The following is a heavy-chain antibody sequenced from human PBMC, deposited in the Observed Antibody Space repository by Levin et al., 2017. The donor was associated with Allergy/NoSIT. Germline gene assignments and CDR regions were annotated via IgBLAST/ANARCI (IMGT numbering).Heavy chain of an antibody. D-gene: IGHD4/OR15-4a*01. CDR3: TRYPSANYPN. CDR1: GFTFSGSA. CDR2: IRSKPNNYAT. J-gene: IGHJ4*02. Sequence: GGSLRLSCAASGFTFSGSAIHWVRQASGKGLEWVGQIRSKPNNYATTYAASVTGRFTISRDDSKNTAYLQMNSLRPEDTAMYYCTRYPSANYPNWGQGTLVTVSS. V-gene: IGHV3-73*01.